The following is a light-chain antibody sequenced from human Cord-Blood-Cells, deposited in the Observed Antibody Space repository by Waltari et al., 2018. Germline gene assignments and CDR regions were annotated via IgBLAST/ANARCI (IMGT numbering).Light chain of an antibody. Sequence: DIQMTQSPSSLSASVGDRVTITSRASQSISSYLNWYQQKPGKAPKLLIYAASSLQSGVPSRFRGSGSGTDFTLTISSLQPEDFATYYCQQSYSTPLTFGGGTNVEIK. J-gene: IGKJ4*01. V-gene: IGKV1-39*01. CDR1: QSISSY. CDR3: QQSYSTPLT. CDR2: AAS.